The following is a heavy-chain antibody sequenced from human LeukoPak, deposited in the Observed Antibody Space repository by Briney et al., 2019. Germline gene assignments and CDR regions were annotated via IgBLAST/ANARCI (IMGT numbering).Heavy chain of an antibody. CDR2: IYKSGTT. V-gene: IGHV4-4*07. J-gene: IGHJ6*03. CDR3: ARSFLDYMDV. D-gene: IGHD2/OR15-2a*01. CDR1: GESINPYY. Sequence: SETLSLTCTVSGESINPYYWNWIRQSAGKGLEWIGHIYKSGTTNFNPSLTSRATMSLDTSRNQFSLKLRSVTAADTAVYFCARSFLDYMDVWGKGTTVTVSS.